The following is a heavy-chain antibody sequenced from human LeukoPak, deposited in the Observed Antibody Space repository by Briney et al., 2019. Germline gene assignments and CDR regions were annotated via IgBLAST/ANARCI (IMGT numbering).Heavy chain of an antibody. CDR1: GGTFSSYA. CDR3: ARDGPVVSARLNAFDI. CDR2: IIPIFGTA. J-gene: IGHJ3*02. D-gene: IGHD6-6*01. V-gene: IGHV1-69*05. Sequence: ASVKVSCKASGGTFSSYAISWVRQAPGQGLEWMGRIIPIFGTANYAQKFQGRVTITTDESTSTAYMELSSLRSEDTAVYYCARDGPVVSARLNAFDIWGQGTMVTVSS.